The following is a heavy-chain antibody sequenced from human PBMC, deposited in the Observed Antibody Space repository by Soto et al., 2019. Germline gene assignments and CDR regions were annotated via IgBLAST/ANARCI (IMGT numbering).Heavy chain of an antibody. CDR2: VKSKADGGTA. CDR3: NSYPDFWGGHTPL. J-gene: IGHJ4*02. CDR1: GFSITNTW. D-gene: IGHD3-3*01. Sequence: EVQLVESGGGLVQPGGSLRLSCAASGFSITNTWMHWVRQAPGKGLEWVGRVKSKADGGTADYAAPVKGRFTVSRDYSNNTQYLQMTSLNMEDTAVYYCNSYPDFWGGHTPLWGQGTLVTVSS. V-gene: IGHV3-15*07.